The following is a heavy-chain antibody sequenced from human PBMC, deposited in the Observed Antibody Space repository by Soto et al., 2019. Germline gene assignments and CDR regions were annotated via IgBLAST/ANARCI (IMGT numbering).Heavy chain of an antibody. J-gene: IGHJ6*02. CDR1: GGTFSSSG. Sequence: QVHLVQSGTEVKKTGSSVKVSCKASGGTFSSSGFSWVRQAHGQGLEWMGMIVPSLDTTNYAQKFQARVTITADEVTSTAYMELRSLRSEDTAVYYCARWPQPRYTADPYAVDVWGQGTRVIVSS. D-gene: IGHD3-16*02. V-gene: IGHV1-69*11. CDR3: ARWPQPRYTADPYAVDV. CDR2: IVPSLDTT.